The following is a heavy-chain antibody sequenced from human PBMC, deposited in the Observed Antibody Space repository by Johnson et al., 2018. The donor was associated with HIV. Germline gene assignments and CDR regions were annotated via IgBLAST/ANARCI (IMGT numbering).Heavy chain of an antibody. CDR1: GFSVSNTY. D-gene: IGHD2-2*01. Sequence: VQLVESGGGFVQPGGSLRLSCGASGFSVSNTYMNWVRQAPGKGLEWVSVMYSGGNTYYADSVRGRFTISRDNSKNTLYLQMNSVRAEDTAVYYCARGLGSRSAFDIWGQGTMVTVSS. CDR2: MYSGGNT. CDR3: ARGLGSRSAFDI. J-gene: IGHJ3*02. V-gene: IGHV3-66*01.